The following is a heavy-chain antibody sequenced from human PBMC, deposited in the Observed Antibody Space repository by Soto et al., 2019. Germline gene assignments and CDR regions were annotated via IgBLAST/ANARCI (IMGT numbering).Heavy chain of an antibody. V-gene: IGHV1-2*02. CDR3: VSLQTSSWPGVH. CDR2: IYPNTETT. CDR1: GYSFSGYY. Sequence: ASVKVSCKASGYSFSGYYIQWVRPAPGQGPEWLGWIYPNTETTDSSKKFQGRVTMTSDMSTRTVYMELRDLRSDDTAVYYCVSLQTSSWPGVHWGQGTLVTVSS. D-gene: IGHD6-13*01. J-gene: IGHJ4*02.